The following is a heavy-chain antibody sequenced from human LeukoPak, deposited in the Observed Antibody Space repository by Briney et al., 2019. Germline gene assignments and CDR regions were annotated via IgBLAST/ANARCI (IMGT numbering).Heavy chain of an antibody. Sequence: SETLSLTCTVSGGSISSYYWSWIRQPPGEGLEWIGYIYYSGSTNYNPSLKSRVTISVDTSENQFSLKLSSVTAADTAVYYCARVLVHSGSYSSAFDIWGQGTMVTVSS. V-gene: IGHV4-59*01. CDR3: ARVLVHSGSYSSAFDI. CDR2: IYYSGST. J-gene: IGHJ3*02. CDR1: GGSISSYY. D-gene: IGHD1-26*01.